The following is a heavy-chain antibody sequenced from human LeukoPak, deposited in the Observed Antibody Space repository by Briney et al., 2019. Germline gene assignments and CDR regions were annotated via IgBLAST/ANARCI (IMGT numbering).Heavy chain of an antibody. CDR1: GFSFSSSG. CDR3: ARVRGYYFDY. V-gene: IGHV3-30*19. Sequence: PGGSLRLSCVASGFSFSSSGMHWVRQAPGKGPEWVAVISYDGSSKYCADSVKGRFTISRDNSKNTLYLQMNSLRAEDTAVYYCARVRGYYFDYWGQGTLVTVSS. CDR2: ISYDGSSK. D-gene: IGHD3-10*01. J-gene: IGHJ4*02.